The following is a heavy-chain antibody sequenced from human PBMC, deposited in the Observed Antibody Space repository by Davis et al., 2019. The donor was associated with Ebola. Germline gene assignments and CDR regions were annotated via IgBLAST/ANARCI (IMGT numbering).Heavy chain of an antibody. D-gene: IGHD5-18*01. V-gene: IGHV4-34*01. Sequence: PSETLSLTCAVYGGSFSGYYWSWIRQPPGKGLEWIGEINHSGSTNYNPSLKSRVTISVDTSKNQFSLKLSSVTAADTAVYYCARDYTAMKLFGYWGQGTLVTVSS. J-gene: IGHJ4*02. CDR1: GGSFSGYY. CDR2: INHSGST. CDR3: ARDYTAMKLFGY.